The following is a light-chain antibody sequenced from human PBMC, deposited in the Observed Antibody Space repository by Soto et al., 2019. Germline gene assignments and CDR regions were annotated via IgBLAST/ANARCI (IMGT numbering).Light chain of an antibody. V-gene: IGLV2-14*01. CDR2: MVS. CDR3: TSPTPGSLYV. Sequence: SALTQPASVSGSPGQSITISCTGTSSDVGNYNYVSWYQQYPGRVPKLLIYMVSNRASGVSNRFSGSKSGNTASLTISGLQAEDEADYFCTSPTPGSLYVFGTGTRSPS. J-gene: IGLJ1*01. CDR1: SSDVGNYNY.